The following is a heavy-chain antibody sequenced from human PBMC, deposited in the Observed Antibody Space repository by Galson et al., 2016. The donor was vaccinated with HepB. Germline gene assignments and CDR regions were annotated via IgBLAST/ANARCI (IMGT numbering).Heavy chain of an antibody. J-gene: IGHJ4*02. CDR3: AVHSSSWYWGY. Sequence: SVKVSCKASGYSLTNYGINWVRQAPGQGLEWMGWISAYNGNTNYAQKFQGRVTMTTDTSTSTAYMELRSLRSDDTAVYYCAVHSSSWYWGYWGQGTLVTVSS. CDR2: ISAYNGNT. CDR1: GYSLTNYG. V-gene: IGHV1-18*04. D-gene: IGHD6-13*01.